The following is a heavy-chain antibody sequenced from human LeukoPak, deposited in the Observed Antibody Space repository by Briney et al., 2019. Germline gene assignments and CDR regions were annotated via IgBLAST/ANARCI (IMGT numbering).Heavy chain of an antibody. V-gene: IGHV3-23*01. CDR3: AKGVDFWSGLDY. CDR2: ISGSGGST. CDR1: GFTFRSYA. Sequence: GGSLRLSCTASGFTFRSYAMTWVRQAPGKGLEWVSVISGSGGSTYYADSVKGRFTNSRDNSNNTLYLQMNGLRAEDTAVYYCAKGVDFWSGLDYWGQATLVTVSS. J-gene: IGHJ4*02. D-gene: IGHD3-3*01.